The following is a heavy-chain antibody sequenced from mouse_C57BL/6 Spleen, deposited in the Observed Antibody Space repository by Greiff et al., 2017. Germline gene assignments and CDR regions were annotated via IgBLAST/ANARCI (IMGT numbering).Heavy chain of an antibody. J-gene: IGHJ3*01. CDR3: ARVDGYSFAY. CDR1: GYAFSSSW. V-gene: IGHV1-82*01. D-gene: IGHD2-3*01. Sequence: LQESGPELVKPGASVKISCKASGYAFSSSWMNWVKQRPGKGLEWIGRIYPGDGDTNYNGKFKGKATLTADKSSSTAYMQLSSLTSEDSAVYFCARVDGYSFAYWGQGTLVTVSA. CDR2: IYPGDGDT.